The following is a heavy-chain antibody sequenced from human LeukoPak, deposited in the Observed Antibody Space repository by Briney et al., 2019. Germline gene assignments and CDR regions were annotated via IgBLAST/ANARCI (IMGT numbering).Heavy chain of an antibody. CDR1: GYSENFYG. J-gene: IGHJ4*02. CDR2: ISAQHGQA. Sequence: ASVKVSCKTSGYSENFYGITWVRQVAGQGLEWMGWISAQHGQAEYAPNSQDRVTMTTDTYTNTAYMELKSLRSDDTAVYYCARSLGYCTSNVCYLKYWGQGTLVTVSS. D-gene: IGHD2-8*01. V-gene: IGHV1-18*04. CDR3: ARSLGYCTSNVCYLKY.